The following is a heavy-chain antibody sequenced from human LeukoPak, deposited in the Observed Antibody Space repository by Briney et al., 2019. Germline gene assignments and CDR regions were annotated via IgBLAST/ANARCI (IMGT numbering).Heavy chain of an antibody. CDR2: ISAYNGNT. V-gene: IGHV1-18*01. CDR1: GYTFTSYG. D-gene: IGHD4-17*01. J-gene: IGHJ6*03. Sequence: ASVKVSCKAFGYTFTSYGISWVRQAPGQGLEWMGWISAYNGNTDYAHNLQGRVTLTTDTSTSTAYMELRSLRSDDTAVYYCARDTYTTVTAMDVWGKGTTVTVSS. CDR3: ARDTYTTVTAMDV.